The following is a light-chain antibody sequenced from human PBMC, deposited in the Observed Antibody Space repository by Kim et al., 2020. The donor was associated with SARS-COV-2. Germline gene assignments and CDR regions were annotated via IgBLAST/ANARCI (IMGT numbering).Light chain of an antibody. V-gene: IGKV1-5*03. Sequence: DIQMTQSPSTLSASVGNIVTITCRASQSVGDRLAWYQQKPGKAPKLLIYGASTLQSGVPSRFSGSGSGTEFTLTISSLQPDDFATYYCQQFKTYATFGQGTKVEIK. CDR3: QQFKTYAT. J-gene: IGKJ1*01. CDR1: QSVGDR. CDR2: GAS.